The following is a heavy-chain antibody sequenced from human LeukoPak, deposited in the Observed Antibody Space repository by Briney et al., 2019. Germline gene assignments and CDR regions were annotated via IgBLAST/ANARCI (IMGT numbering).Heavy chain of an antibody. V-gene: IGHV3-21*01. J-gene: IGHJ4*02. CDR2: ISSSSSYI. Sequence: GGSLRLSCAASGFTFSSYSMNWVRQAPGKGLEWVSSISSSSSYIYYADSVKGRFTISRDNAKNSLYLQMNSLRAEDTAVYYCARDWQDIVVVPAAPAYFDYWGQGTLVTVSS. CDR3: ARDWQDIVVVPAAPAYFDY. D-gene: IGHD2-2*01. CDR1: GFTFSSYS.